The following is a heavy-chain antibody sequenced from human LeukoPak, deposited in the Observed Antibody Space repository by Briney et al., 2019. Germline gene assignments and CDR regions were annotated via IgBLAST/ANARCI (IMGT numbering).Heavy chain of an antibody. V-gene: IGHV4-59*05. J-gene: IGHJ4*02. D-gene: IGHD5/OR15-5a*01. CDR3: ATGGGLAVSHI. Sequence: SETLSLTCTVSGGSISSYYWSWIRQPPGKGLEWIGSVYQSGSTYYNPSLKRRVTLSGETSKNQFSLKLSSVTAADTAVYFCATGGGLAVSHIWGQGTLVTVSS. CDR2: VYQSGST. CDR1: GGSISSYY.